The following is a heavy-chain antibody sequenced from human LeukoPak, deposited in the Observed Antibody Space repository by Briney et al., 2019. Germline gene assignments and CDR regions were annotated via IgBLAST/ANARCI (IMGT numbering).Heavy chain of an antibody. CDR2: INWNGGTT. CDR1: GLTFDDYG. D-gene: IGHD1-26*01. V-gene: IGHV3-20*04. J-gene: IGHJ4*02. Sequence: GGSLRLSCVASGLTFDDYGMSWVRQAPGKGLEWVSGINWNGGTTTYADSVKGRFTISRDDAKNSLYLQMNSLRVEDTAFYYCARNSGANVYTYSFQYWGRGTLVTVSS. CDR3: ARNSGANVYTYSFQY.